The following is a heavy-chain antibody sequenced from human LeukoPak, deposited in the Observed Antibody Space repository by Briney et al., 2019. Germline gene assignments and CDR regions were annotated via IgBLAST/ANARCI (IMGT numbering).Heavy chain of an antibody. Sequence: PGGSLRLSCAASGFTFSSYGMHWVRQAPGKGLEWGAVIWYDGSNKYYADSLKGRFTISRDNSKNTLYLQMNSLRAEDTAVYYCAREFYDFWSGYYGSEFDYWGQGTLVTVSS. V-gene: IGHV3-33*01. CDR3: AREFYDFWSGYYGSEFDY. CDR1: GFTFSSYG. CDR2: IWYDGSNK. D-gene: IGHD3-3*01. J-gene: IGHJ4*02.